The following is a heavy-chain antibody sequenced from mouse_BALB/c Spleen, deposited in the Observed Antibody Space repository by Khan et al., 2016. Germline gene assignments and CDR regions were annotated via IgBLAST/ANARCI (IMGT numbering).Heavy chain of an antibody. CDR1: GFTFGTYG. CDR2: ISNGGIYT. D-gene: IGHD2-4*01. Sequence: EVELVESGGDLVKPGGSQKLSCAASGFTFGTYGMSWVRQTPDKRLEWVATISNGGIYTYYPDSVKGRFTISRDNAKNTLHLQMSRPKSEDTAMYWCARRIDYDYENYAMDYWGQGTSVTVSS. V-gene: IGHV5-6*01. J-gene: IGHJ4*01. CDR3: ARRIDYDYENYAMDY.